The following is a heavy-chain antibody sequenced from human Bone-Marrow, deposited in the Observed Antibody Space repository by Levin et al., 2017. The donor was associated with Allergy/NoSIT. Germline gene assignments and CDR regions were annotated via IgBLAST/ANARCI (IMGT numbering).Heavy chain of an antibody. CDR3: ARDRGEQLVPGRYNHYGLDV. CDR2: IYFTGGT. D-gene: IGHD6-6*01. V-gene: IGHV4-59*01. J-gene: IGHJ6*02. Sequence: SQTLSLTCTVSGGSISHSYWSWIRQPSGKGLEWIGHIYFTGGTSYNPSLKRRVTMSVDPSNNQFSLSLTSVTAADTAVYYCARDRGEQLVPGRYNHYGLDVWGQGTSVTVSS. CDR1: GGSISHSY.